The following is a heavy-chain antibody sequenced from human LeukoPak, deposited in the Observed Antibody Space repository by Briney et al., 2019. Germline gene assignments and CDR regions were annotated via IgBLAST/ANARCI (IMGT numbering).Heavy chain of an antibody. CDR2: ISAYNGNT. CDR1: GYTFTSYG. Sequence: ASVKVSCKASGYTFTSYGISWVRQAPGQGIEWMGWISAYNGNTNYAQKLQGRVTMTTDTSTSTAYMELRSLRSDDTAVYYCARDRLAIVVVVAAISDWFDPWGQGTLVTVSS. V-gene: IGHV1-18*01. CDR3: ARDRLAIVVVVAAISDWFDP. D-gene: IGHD2-15*01. J-gene: IGHJ5*02.